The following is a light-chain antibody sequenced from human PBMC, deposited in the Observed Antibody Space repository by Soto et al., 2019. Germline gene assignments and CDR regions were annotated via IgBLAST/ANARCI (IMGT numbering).Light chain of an antibody. CDR1: QNITTY. CDR2: AAS. CDR3: QQSYKTPLT. Sequence: DIQMTQSPSSLSASVGDRVTITCRASQNITTYLNWYQQRPGTAPKVLIFAASTLQSGVPSRFSGSGSGTDFTLTISSLQPEDVATYYCQQSYKTPLTFGGGTKVEIK. V-gene: IGKV1-39*01. J-gene: IGKJ4*01.